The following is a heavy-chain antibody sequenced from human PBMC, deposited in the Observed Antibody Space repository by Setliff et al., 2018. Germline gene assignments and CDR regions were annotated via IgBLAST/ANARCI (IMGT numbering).Heavy chain of an antibody. V-gene: IGHV4-61*02. D-gene: IGHD1-26*01. J-gene: IGHJ4*02. Sequence: LSLTCTVSGDSIRSSRYHWSWIRQPAGEGLEWIGRLHTSGTTVYNPSLKGRVTISADTSTNHFSLKLTSVTAADTAVYYCARDNTIVGATDYWGQGALVTVSS. CDR1: GDSIRSSRYH. CDR3: ARDNTIVGATDY. CDR2: LHTSGTT.